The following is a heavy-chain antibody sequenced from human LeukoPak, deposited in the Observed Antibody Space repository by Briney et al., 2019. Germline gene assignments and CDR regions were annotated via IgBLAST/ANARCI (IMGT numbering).Heavy chain of an antibody. Sequence: GGSLRLSCAASGFTFSSYAMHCVRQAPGKGLEWVAVISHDGSNKYYADSVKGRFTISRDNSKNTLYLQMNSLRAEDTAVYYCAREGSGTGSYYKAFDIWGQGTMVTVSS. CDR3: AREGSGTGSYYKAFDI. J-gene: IGHJ3*02. D-gene: IGHD1-26*01. CDR2: ISHDGSNK. V-gene: IGHV3-30*01. CDR1: GFTFSSYA.